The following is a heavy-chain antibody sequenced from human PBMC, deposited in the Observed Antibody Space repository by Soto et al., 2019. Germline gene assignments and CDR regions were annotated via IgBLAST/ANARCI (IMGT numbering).Heavy chain of an antibody. D-gene: IGHD6-13*01. Sequence: QPEGSLRLSCAASGFTFSNYAMTWVRQAPGKGLEWVSGISGSGSSIYYADSVKGRFTISRDNSKNTLYLQMNSLRAEDTAVYYCAKGGDSSSWKNWFDPWGQGTLVTVSS. V-gene: IGHV3-23*01. CDR1: GFTFSNYA. CDR2: ISGSGSSI. J-gene: IGHJ5*02. CDR3: AKGGDSSSWKNWFDP.